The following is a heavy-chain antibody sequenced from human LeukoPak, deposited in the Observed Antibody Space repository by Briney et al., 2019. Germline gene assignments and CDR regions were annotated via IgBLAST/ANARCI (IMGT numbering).Heavy chain of an antibody. Sequence: GGSLRLSCAASGFTFSSYAMSWVRQAPGKGLEWVSAISGSGGSTYYADSVKGRFTISRDNSKNTLHLQMNSLRAEDTAVYYCAKDGDYYDSSGYYYSFDYWGQGTLVTVPS. CDR3: AKDGDYYDSSGYYYSFDY. CDR1: GFTFSSYA. CDR2: ISGSGGST. J-gene: IGHJ4*02. D-gene: IGHD3-22*01. V-gene: IGHV3-23*01.